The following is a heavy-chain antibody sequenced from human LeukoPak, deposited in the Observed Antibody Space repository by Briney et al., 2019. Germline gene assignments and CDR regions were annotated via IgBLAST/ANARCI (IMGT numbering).Heavy chain of an antibody. CDR3: ARTDAFDI. V-gene: IGHV3-48*01. J-gene: IGHJ3*02. CDR1: GFAFSVYS. Sequence: SGGSLRLSCAASGFAFSVYSMNWVRQAPGKGPEWVSYISGGSDTIYFADSVKGRFTISRDNAKNSLYLQMNSLRAEDTALYYCARTDAFDIWGQGTMVTVSS. CDR2: ISGGSDTI.